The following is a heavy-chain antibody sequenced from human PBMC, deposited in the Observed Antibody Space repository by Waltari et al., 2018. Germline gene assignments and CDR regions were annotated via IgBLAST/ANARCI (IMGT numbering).Heavy chain of an antibody. Sequence: VQLVESGGGVVQPGRSLRLSCAASGISFTNYAMHWVRQAPGKGLEWVAIISSHGSNRYYADSVKGRFTISRDSSKNTLFLQMNSLRGEDTAVYYCARGGIAAAADFDYWGQGTLVTVSS. CDR2: ISSHGSNR. J-gene: IGHJ4*02. CDR3: ARGGIAAAADFDY. CDR1: GISFTNYA. V-gene: IGHV3-30*03. D-gene: IGHD6-13*01.